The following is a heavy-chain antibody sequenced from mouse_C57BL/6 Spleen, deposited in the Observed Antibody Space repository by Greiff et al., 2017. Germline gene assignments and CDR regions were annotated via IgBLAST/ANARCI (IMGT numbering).Heavy chain of an antibody. J-gene: IGHJ2*01. CDR3: ARGVDDGYYAYDFDY. CDR1: GYTFTDYN. Sequence: VQLQQSGPELVKPGASVKMSCKASGYTFTDYNMHWVKQSHGKSLEWIGYINPNNGGTSYNQKFKGKATLTVNKSSSTAYMELRSLTSEDSAVYYCARGVDDGYYAYDFDYWGQGTTLTVSS. V-gene: IGHV1-22*01. D-gene: IGHD2-3*01. CDR2: INPNNGGT.